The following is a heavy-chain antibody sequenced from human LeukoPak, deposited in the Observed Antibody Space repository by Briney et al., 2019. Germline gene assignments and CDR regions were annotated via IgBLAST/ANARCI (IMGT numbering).Heavy chain of an antibody. CDR3: AGTDSGSYSRWFDY. CDR2: ISSSSSII. J-gene: IGHJ4*02. V-gene: IGHV3-48*01. CDR1: GFTFSSYS. D-gene: IGHD1-26*01. Sequence: PGGSLRLSCAASGFTFSSYSMKWVRQAPGKGLGWVSYISSSSSIIYYADSVKGRFTVSRDNAKNSLYLQMNSLRAEDTAVYYCAGTDSGSYSRWFDYWGQGTLVTVSS.